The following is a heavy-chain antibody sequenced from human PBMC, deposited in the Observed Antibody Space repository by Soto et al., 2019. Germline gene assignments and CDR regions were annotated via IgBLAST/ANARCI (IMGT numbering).Heavy chain of an antibody. Sequence: SETLSLTCAVSGGSISSGGYSWTWIRQPPGTGLEWIGEINHSGSTNYNPSLKSRVTISVDTSKNQFSLKLTSVTAADTAVYYCARDKITGLFDYWGQETLVTVSS. CDR3: ARDKITGLFDY. CDR1: GGSISSGGYS. J-gene: IGHJ4*02. D-gene: IGHD2-8*02. V-gene: IGHV4-34*01. CDR2: INHSGST.